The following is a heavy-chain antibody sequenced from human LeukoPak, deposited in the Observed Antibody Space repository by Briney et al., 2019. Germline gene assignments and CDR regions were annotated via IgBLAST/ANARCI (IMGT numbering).Heavy chain of an antibody. V-gene: IGHV1-46*01. CDR2: INPSGGST. CDR3: ARGRVGEPDY. Sequence: ASVKVSCKASGYTFTSYYMHWVRQAPGQGLEWMGIINPSGGSTSYAQKFQGRVTMTRDTSISTAYMELRSLRSDDTAVYYCARGRVGEPDYWGQGTLVTVSS. D-gene: IGHD3-10*01. CDR1: GYTFTSYY. J-gene: IGHJ4*02.